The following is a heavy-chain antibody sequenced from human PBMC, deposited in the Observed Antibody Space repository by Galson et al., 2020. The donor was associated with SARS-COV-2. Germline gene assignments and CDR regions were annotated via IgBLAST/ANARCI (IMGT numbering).Heavy chain of an antibody. J-gene: IGHJ5*02. CDR3: ARDATSSGWYNWFDP. V-gene: IGHV4-39*07. CDR1: GGSIRSSNYS. D-gene: IGHD6-19*01. CDR2: VYNTGRT. Sequence: SETLSLTCTVSGGSIRSSNYSWGWIRQPPGKGLEWIGSVYNTGRTHYSPSLQSRVTISVDTSKNQFSLILSSVTAADTAMYYCARDATSSGWYNWFDPWGQGTLVTVSS.